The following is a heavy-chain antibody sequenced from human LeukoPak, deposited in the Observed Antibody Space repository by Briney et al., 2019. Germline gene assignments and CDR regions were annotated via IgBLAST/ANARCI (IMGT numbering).Heavy chain of an antibody. CDR2: INHSGST. CDR1: GGSFSGYY. D-gene: IGHD3-3*01. CDR3: ARARDDSRYYYYYYMDV. Sequence: SENLSLTCAVYGGSFSGYYWSWIRQPPGKGLEWIGEINHSGSTNYNPSLKSRVTISVDTSKNQFSLKLSSVTAADTAVYYCARARDDSRYYYYYYMDVWGKGTTVTVSS. V-gene: IGHV4-34*01. J-gene: IGHJ6*03.